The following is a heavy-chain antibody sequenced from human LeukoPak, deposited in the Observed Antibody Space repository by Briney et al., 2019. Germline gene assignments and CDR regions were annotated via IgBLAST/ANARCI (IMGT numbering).Heavy chain of an antibody. CDR3: ARAVTVGYDYDY. J-gene: IGHJ4*02. Sequence: SETLSLTCTVSGGSIRSDDYYWSWIRQPPGKGLEWIAYNYYSGSTYYSPSLKSRVTISVDTSKNQFSLNLSSVTAADTAVYYCARAVTVGYDYDYWGQGTLVTVSS. CDR1: GGSIRSDDYY. CDR2: NYYSGST. D-gene: IGHD4-23*01. V-gene: IGHV4-30-4*01.